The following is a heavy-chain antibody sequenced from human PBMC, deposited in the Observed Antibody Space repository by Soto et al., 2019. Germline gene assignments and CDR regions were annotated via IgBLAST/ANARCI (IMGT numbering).Heavy chain of an antibody. D-gene: IGHD3-3*01. J-gene: IGHJ6*03. CDR2: IYSGGST. V-gene: IGHV3-66*01. CDR3: ARGGLESYYYYMDV. Sequence: PGGSLRLSCAASGFTVSSNYMSWVRQAPGKGLEWVSVIYSGGSTYYADSVKGRFTISRDNSKNTLYLQMNSLRAEDTAVYYCARGGLESYYYYMDVWGKGTTVTVSS. CDR1: GFTVSSNY.